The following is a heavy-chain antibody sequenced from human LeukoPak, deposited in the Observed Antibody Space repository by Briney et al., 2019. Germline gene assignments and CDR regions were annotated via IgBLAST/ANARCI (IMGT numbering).Heavy chain of an antibody. CDR1: GFTFSSYS. V-gene: IGHV3-21*01. CDR3: ARDPSVQGSGWPHLDY. CDR2: ISSSSSYI. Sequence: PGGSLRLSCAASGFTFSSYSMNWVRQAPGKGLEWVSSISSSSSYIYYADSVKGRFTISRDNAKNSLYLQMNSLRAEDTAVYYCARDPSVQGSGWPHLDYWGQGTLVTVSS. J-gene: IGHJ4*02. D-gene: IGHD6-19*01.